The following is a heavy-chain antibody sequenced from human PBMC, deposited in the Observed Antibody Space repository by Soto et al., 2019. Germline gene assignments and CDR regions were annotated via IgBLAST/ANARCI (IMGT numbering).Heavy chain of an antibody. CDR2: ISGSGGST. CDR1: GYTFSSDA. Sequence: PGGSMKLSIAASGYTFSSDAMSWVRKNKGKGLEWVSAISGSGGSTYYADSVKGRFTISRDNSKNTLYLQMNSLRAEDTAVYYCAKARAQYYDFWSAYPLDSWGQGTLVTVSS. V-gene: IGHV3-23*01. CDR3: AKARAQYYDFWSAYPLDS. J-gene: IGHJ4*02. D-gene: IGHD3-3*01.